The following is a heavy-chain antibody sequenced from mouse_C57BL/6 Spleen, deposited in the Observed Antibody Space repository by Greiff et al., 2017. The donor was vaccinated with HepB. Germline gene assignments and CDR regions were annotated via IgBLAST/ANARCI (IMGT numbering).Heavy chain of an antibody. J-gene: IGHJ4*01. V-gene: IGHV2-5*01. CDR2: IWRGGST. CDR1: GFSLTSYG. Sequence: VKLMESGPGLVQPSQSLSITCTVSGFSLTSYGVHWVRQSPGKGLEWLGVIWRGGSTDYNAAFMSRLSITKDNSKSQVFFKMNSLQADDTAIYYCAKPTGTTYDYAMDYWGQGTPVTVSS. CDR3: AKPTGTTYDYAMDY. D-gene: IGHD4-1*02.